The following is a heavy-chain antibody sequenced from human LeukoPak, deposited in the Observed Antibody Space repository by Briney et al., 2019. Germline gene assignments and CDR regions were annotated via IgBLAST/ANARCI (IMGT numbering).Heavy chain of an antibody. CDR3: ARDDHYDILTGYYTAHFDY. Sequence: GGSLRLSCAASGFTFSSYAMSWVRLAPGKGLEWVSAISGSGGSTYYADSVKGRFTISRDNSKNTLYLQMNSLRAEDTAVYYCARDDHYDILTGYYTAHFDYWGQGTLVTVYS. J-gene: IGHJ4*02. CDR1: GFTFSSYA. D-gene: IGHD3-9*01. V-gene: IGHV3-23*01. CDR2: ISGSGGST.